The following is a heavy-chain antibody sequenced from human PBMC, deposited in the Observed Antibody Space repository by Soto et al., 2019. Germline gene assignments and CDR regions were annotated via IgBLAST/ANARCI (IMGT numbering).Heavy chain of an antibody. CDR3: AKDDLGYCTNGVCYPPDY. J-gene: IGHJ4*02. D-gene: IGHD2-8*01. CDR1: GFTFSSYA. V-gene: IGHV3-23*01. CDR2: ISGSGGST. Sequence: PGGSLRLSCAASGFTFSSYAMSWVRQAPGKGLEWVSAISGSGGSTYYADSVKGRFTISRDNSKNTLYLQMNSLRAEDTAVYYCAKDDLGYCTNGVCYPPDYWGQGTLVTSPQ.